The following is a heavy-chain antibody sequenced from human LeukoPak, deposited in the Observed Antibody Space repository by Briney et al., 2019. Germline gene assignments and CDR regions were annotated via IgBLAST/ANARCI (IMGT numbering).Heavy chain of an antibody. D-gene: IGHD1-1*01. Sequence: PSETLSLTCTVSGGSITRGGHYWNWIRQHPGKGLEWIGYIYYSGSTYYNPSLKSPVTISVDTSKNQFSLKLSSVTAADTAVYYCARALGNYDAFDIWGQGTMVTVSS. V-gene: IGHV4-31*01. J-gene: IGHJ3*02. CDR1: GGSITRGGHY. CDR3: ARALGNYDAFDI. CDR2: IYYSGST.